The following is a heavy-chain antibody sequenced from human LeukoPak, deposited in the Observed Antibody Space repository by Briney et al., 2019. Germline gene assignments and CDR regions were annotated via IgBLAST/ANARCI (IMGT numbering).Heavy chain of an antibody. CDR3: ARGTVTYYYYYGMDV. V-gene: IGHV4-34*01. CDR2: INHSGST. CDR1: GGSFSGYY. Sequence: SETLSLTCAVYGGSFSGYYWSWIRQPPGKGLEWIGEINHSGSTNYNPSLKSRVTISVDTSKNQFSLKLSSVTAADTAVYYCARGTVTYYYYYGMDVWGQGTTVTASS. D-gene: IGHD4-17*01. J-gene: IGHJ6*02.